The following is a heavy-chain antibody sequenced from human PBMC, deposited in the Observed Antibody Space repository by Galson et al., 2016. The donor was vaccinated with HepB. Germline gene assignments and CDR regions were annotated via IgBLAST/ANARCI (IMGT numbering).Heavy chain of an antibody. Sequence: SVKVSCKASGYTFSAYGISWVRLAPGQGLEWMGWISGYKGDTIYAQKFQGRVTMTTDISTNTAYLEVRSLGSDDTAVYYCARAPTPLMTFFYYGLEVWGQGTTVIVSS. V-gene: IGHV1-18*01. CDR3: ARAPTPLMTFFYYGLEV. CDR1: GYTFSAYG. J-gene: IGHJ6*02. CDR2: ISGYKGDT. D-gene: IGHD2/OR15-2a*01.